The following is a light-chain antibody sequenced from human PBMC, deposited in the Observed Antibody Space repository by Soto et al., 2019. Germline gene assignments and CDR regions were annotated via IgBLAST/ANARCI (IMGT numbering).Light chain of an antibody. J-gene: IGLJ2*01. Sequence: QSVLTQPPSVSGAPGQRVTISCTGYNSNIGADYVVHWYQQLPGTAPKLLIYGNSNRPSGVPDRFSSSKSGTSASLAITGLQAEDEADYYCESYDTSLSAVVFGGGTKLTVL. CDR2: GNS. CDR1: NSNIGADYV. CDR3: ESYDTSLSAVV. V-gene: IGLV1-40*01.